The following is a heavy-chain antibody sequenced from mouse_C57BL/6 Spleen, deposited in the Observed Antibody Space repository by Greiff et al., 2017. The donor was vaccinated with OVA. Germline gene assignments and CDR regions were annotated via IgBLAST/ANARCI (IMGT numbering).Heavy chain of an antibody. CDR3: ARSDYDYDAPSYWYFDV. J-gene: IGHJ1*03. CDR2: IDPANGNT. V-gene: IGHV14-3*01. CDR1: GFNIKNTY. Sequence: EVKLQQSVAELVRPGASVKLSCTASGFNIKNTYMHWVKQRPEQGLEWIGRIDPANGNTKYAPKFQGKATITADTSSNTAYLQLSSLTSEDTAIYYCARSDYDYDAPSYWYFDVWGTGTTVTVSS. D-gene: IGHD2-4*01.